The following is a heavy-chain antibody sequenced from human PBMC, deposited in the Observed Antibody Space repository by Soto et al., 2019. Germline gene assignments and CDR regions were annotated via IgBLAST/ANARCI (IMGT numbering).Heavy chain of an antibody. Sequence: GGSLRLSCVASRFTFSSYGMHWVRQAPGKGLEWVAVIWYDGDNKYYADSVKGRFTISRDNSKNTLYLQMNSLRAEDTAVYYCASAYCGGDSSFIDYYGVDVWGQGTTVTVYS. CDR3: ASAYCGGDSSFIDYYGVDV. J-gene: IGHJ6*02. CDR1: RFTFSSYG. D-gene: IGHD2-21*02. V-gene: IGHV3-33*01. CDR2: IWYDGDNK.